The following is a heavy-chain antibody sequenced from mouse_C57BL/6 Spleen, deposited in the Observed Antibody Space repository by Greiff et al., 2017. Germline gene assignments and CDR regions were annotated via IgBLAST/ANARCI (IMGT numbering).Heavy chain of an antibody. CDR3: ARREVRGSSPVYWYFDV. V-gene: IGHV1-18*01. Sequence: EVQLVESGPELVKPGASVKIPCKASGYTFPDYNMDWVKQSHGKSLEWIGDINPNNGGTIYNQKFKGKATLTVDKSSSTAYMELRSLTSEDTAVYYCARREVRGSSPVYWYFDVWGTGTTVTVSS. J-gene: IGHJ1*03. CDR1: GYTFPDYN. D-gene: IGHD1-1*01. CDR2: INPNNGGT.